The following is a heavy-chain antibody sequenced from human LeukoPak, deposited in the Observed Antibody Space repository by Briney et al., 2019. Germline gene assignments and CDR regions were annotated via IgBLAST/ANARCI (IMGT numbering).Heavy chain of an antibody. CDR1: GGTFSSYA. CDR3: ASGSTYYDFWSGYLFSFYYYYMDV. V-gene: IGHV1-69*01. Sequence: SVKVSFKASGGTFSSYAISWVRQAPGQGLEWMGGIIPIFGTANYAQKFQGRVTITADESKSTAYMELSSLRSEDTAVYYCASGSTYYDFWSGYLFSFYYYYMDVWGKGTTVTVSS. J-gene: IGHJ6*03. D-gene: IGHD3-3*01. CDR2: IIPIFGTA.